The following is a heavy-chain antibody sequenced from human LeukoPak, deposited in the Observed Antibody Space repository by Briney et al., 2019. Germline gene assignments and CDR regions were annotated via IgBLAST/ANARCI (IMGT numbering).Heavy chain of an antibody. CDR1: GFTVSSNY. D-gene: IGHD4-17*01. CDR2: VYPGGST. J-gene: IGHJ4*02. CDR3: ARDSVGDYGDY. V-gene: IGHV3-53*01. Sequence: GGSLRLSCAASGFTVSSNYMSWVRQAPGKGLEWISLVYPGGSTYYADSVKGRFTISRDNSKNTLYLQMNSLRADDTAVYYCARDSVGDYGDYWGQGTLVTVSS.